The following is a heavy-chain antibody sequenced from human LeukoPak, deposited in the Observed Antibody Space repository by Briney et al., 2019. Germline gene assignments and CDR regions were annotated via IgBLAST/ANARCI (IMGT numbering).Heavy chain of an antibody. CDR1: GGSFSGYY. CDR2: INHSGST. D-gene: IGHD6-13*01. Sequence: PSETLSLTCAVYGGSFSGYYWSWIRQPPGKGLEWIGEINHSGSTNYNPPLKSRVTISVDTSKNQFSLKLSSVTAADTAVYYCARGLSSYSSSWYVLGWFDPWGQGTLVTVSS. CDR3: ARGLSSYSSSWYVLGWFDP. V-gene: IGHV4-34*01. J-gene: IGHJ5*02.